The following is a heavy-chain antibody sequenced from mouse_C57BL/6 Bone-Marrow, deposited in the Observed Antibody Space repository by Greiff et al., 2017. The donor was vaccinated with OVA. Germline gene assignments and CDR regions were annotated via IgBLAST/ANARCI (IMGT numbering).Heavy chain of an antibody. V-gene: IGHV1-76*01. D-gene: IGHD1-1*01. CDR3: ARGDYGGFAY. CDR1: GYTFTDYY. J-gene: IGHJ3*01. Sequence: VKLQQSGAELVRPGASVKLSCKASGYTFTDYYINWVKQRPGQGLEWIARIYPGSGNTYYNEKFKGKATLTAEKSSSTAYMRLSSLTSEDSAVYFCARGDYGGFAYWGQGTLVTVSA. CDR2: IYPGSGNT.